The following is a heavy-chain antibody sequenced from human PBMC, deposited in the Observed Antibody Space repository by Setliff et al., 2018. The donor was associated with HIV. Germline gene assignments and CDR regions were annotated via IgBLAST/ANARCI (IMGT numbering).Heavy chain of an antibody. D-gene: IGHD6-13*01. CDR2: VNSDGTDT. CDR1: GFTFDDYA. J-gene: IGHJ4*02. CDR3: AKDRLLDGSSWYYLDY. Sequence: GGSLRLSCAASGFTFDDYAMHWVRQAPGKGLEWVSRVNSDGTDTIYADSVKGRFTVSRDNSKNTLYLQMNSLRPEDTALYYCAKDRLLDGSSWYYLDYWGQGTLVTVSS. V-gene: IGHV3-9*01.